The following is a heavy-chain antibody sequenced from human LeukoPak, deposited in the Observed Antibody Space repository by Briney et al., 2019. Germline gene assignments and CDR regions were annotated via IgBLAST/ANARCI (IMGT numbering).Heavy chain of an antibody. CDR2: IYYTGST. CDR3: ARGSKAAPGTFDY. CDR1: GDSISSSGYY. V-gene: IGHV4-61*08. D-gene: IGHD6-13*01. J-gene: IGHJ4*02. Sequence: PSETLSLTCSVSGDSISSSGYYWSWIRQPPGKGLEWIGYIYYTGSTDYNPSLKSRVAISVDTSKNQFSLKLSSVTAADTAVYYCARGSKAAPGTFDYWGQGTLVTVSS.